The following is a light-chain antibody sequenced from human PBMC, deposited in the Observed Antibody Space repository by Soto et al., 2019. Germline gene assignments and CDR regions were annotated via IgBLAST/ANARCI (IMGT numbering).Light chain of an antibody. CDR1: SGHSNHI. CDR3: ETWDSNTWV. Sequence: QPVLTQSSSASASLGSSVKLTCTLNSGHSNHIIAWHQQQPGKAPRYLMKLESTGSYKKGSGVPDRFSGSSSGADRYRTISNLQFEDEADYYCETWDSNTWVFGGGTKLTVL. J-gene: IGLJ3*02. V-gene: IGLV4-60*02. CDR2: LESTGSY.